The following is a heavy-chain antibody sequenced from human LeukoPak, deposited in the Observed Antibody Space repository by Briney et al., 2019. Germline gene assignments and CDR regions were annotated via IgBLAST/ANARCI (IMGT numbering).Heavy chain of an antibody. CDR3: ARERPGSRVLDH. D-gene: IGHD3-10*01. V-gene: IGHV3-23*01. Sequence: GGTLRLSCAASGFTFRNYGMSWVRQAPGKGLEWVSAISGSGINTYYADSVKGRFTISRDNSKNTLYLQMNSLRVEDTAVYYCARERPGSRVLDHWGQGNVVTVSS. CDR2: ISGSGINT. J-gene: IGHJ4*02. CDR1: GFTFRNYG.